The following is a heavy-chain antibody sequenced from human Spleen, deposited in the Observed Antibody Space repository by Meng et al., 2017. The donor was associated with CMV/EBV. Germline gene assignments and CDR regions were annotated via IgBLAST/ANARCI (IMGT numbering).Heavy chain of an antibody. CDR1: GYTFTGYY. Sequence: ASVKVSCKASGYTFTGYYMHWVRQAPGQGLEWMGIINPSGGSTSYAQKFQGRVTMTRDASISTAYLEVNSLTSDDTAVYYCARVIAVAGTAPFDYWGQGTLVTVSS. D-gene: IGHD6-19*01. V-gene: IGHV1-46*01. CDR3: ARVIAVAGTAPFDY. CDR2: INPSGGST. J-gene: IGHJ4*02.